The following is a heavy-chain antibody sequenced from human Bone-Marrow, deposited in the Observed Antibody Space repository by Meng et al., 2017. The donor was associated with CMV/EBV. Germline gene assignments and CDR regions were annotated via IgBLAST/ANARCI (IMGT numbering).Heavy chain of an antibody. CDR1: FTFSSYA. V-gene: IGHV3-23*01. Sequence: FTFSSYAMSWVRQAPGKGLEWVSAISGSGGSTYYADSVKGRFTISRDNSKNTLYLQMNSLRAEDTAVYYCAKHNVVPAAIPSFAAFDYWGQGTLVTVS. D-gene: IGHD2-2*02. CDR2: ISGSGGST. CDR3: AKHNVVPAAIPSFAAFDY. J-gene: IGHJ4*02.